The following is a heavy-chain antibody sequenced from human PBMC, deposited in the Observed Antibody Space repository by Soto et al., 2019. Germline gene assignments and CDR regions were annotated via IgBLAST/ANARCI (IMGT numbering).Heavy chain of an antibody. CDR3: SGCSGGACHQNYGMDV. CDR2: ISPSTSHI. Sequence: EVHLVESGGGLVKPGGSLRLSCAVSGFTFSSCTMNWVRQAPGKGLEWVSSISPSTSHIYYADSVKGRFTISRDNAKNSLFLQMTSLRAEDTGVYYCSGCSGGACHQNYGMDVWGQGTTVTVSS. D-gene: IGHD2-15*01. CDR1: GFTFSSCT. J-gene: IGHJ6*02. V-gene: IGHV3-21*01.